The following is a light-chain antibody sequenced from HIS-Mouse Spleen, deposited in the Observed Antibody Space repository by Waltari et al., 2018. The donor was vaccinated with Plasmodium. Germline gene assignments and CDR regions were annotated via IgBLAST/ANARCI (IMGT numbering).Light chain of an antibody. CDR1: QSVSSSY. Sequence: EIVLTQSPGTLSLSPGERATLPCRPSQSVSSSYLAWYQQKPGQAPSLLIDVASSRATGVPDRFSGSGSGTDFTLTISRLEPEDFAVYYCQQDGSSSWTFGQGTKVEIK. J-gene: IGKJ1*01. V-gene: IGKV3-20*01. CDR2: VAS. CDR3: QQDGSSSWT.